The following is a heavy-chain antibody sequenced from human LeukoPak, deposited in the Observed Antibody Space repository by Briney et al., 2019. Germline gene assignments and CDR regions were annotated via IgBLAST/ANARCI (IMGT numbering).Heavy chain of an antibody. V-gene: IGHV1-18*04. CDR1: GYTFTSYG. J-gene: IGHJ2*01. CDR2: ISAYNGNT. CDR3: ARGRVVVVPAAMGYFDL. Sequence: ASVKVSCKASGYTFTSYGISWVRQAPGQGLEWMGWISAYNGNTNYAQKLQGRVTMTTDTSTSTDYMELRSLRSDDTAVYYCARGRVVVVPAAMGYFDLWGRGTLVTVSS. D-gene: IGHD2-2*01.